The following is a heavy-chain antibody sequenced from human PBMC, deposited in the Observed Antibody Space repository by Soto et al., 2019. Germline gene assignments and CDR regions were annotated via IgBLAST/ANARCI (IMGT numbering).Heavy chain of an antibody. Sequence: QVQLQESGPGLVKPSQTLSLTCTVSGGSISSGNYYWSWIRQPPGKGLEWIGFISYSGSTYYSASLKSRFTILVDTSKNQFSLNLSFVTAADTAVYYCATMGTPATGLYYFDYWGQGTLVTVSS. CDR1: GGSISSGNYY. J-gene: IGHJ4*02. V-gene: IGHV4-30-4*01. D-gene: IGHD1-7*01. CDR3: ATMGTPATGLYYFDY. CDR2: ISYSGST.